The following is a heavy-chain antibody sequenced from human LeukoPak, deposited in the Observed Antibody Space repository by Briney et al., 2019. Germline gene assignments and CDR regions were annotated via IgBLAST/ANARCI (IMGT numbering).Heavy chain of an antibody. CDR3: ARGTGYSVFDI. CDR2: INRDGSST. V-gene: IGHV3-74*01. Sequence: GGSLRLSCAASGFTFSSYWMHWVRQAPGKGLVWVSRINRDGSSTSYADSVKGRFTISRDNAKNTLYVQMNSLRAEDTAVYYCARGTGYSVFDIWGQGTMVTVFS. J-gene: IGHJ3*02. CDR1: GFTFSSYW. D-gene: IGHD1-26*01.